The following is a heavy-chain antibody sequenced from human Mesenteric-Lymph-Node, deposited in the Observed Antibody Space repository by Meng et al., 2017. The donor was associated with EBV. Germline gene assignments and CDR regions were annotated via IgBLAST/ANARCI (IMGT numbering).Heavy chain of an antibody. J-gene: IGHJ4*02. CDR2: VYNSENT. Sequence: QVQPQESAPRLVKPSGTLSLTCTVSGGSVNSDQYYWSWIRQPPGKGLEWIGYVYNSENTNYNPSLKSRVTISVESSKNQFSLNLTSVTAADTAVYYCASVPTDYSHSRGEFDYWGQGTLVTVSS. CDR3: ASVPTDYSHSRGEFDY. D-gene: IGHD3-22*01. V-gene: IGHV4-61*01. CDR1: GGSVNSDQYY.